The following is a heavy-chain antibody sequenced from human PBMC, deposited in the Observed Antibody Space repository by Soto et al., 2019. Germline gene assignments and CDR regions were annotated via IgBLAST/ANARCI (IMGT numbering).Heavy chain of an antibody. V-gene: IGHV3-53*02. CDR3: ARVRLGDEGDGFDI. CDR1: GLTVSSNY. CDR2: LYSGGST. D-gene: IGHD3-10*01. J-gene: IGHJ3*02. Sequence: EVQLVETGGGLIQPGGSLRLSCAASGLTVSSNYMNWVRQAPGKGLEWVSVLYSGGSTHYAGSVKGRFIISRDNSKNTLYLQMNSLRVEDTAVYYCARVRLGDEGDGFDIWGHGTMVTVSS.